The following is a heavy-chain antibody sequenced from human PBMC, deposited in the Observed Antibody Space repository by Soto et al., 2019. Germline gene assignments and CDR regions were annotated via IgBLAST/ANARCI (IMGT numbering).Heavy chain of an antibody. D-gene: IGHD4-4*01. CDR3: ARDSFRHSRAFAY. V-gene: IGHV1-8*01. Sequence: ASVKVSCKASGYTFTSYDIYWVRQAPGQGLEWVGWINPNSGNSGYAQKFQGRVTMTRDTSISTVYMDLSSLRSEDTAVYYCARDSFRHSRAFAYWGQGSLVTVSS. CDR2: INPNSGNS. J-gene: IGHJ4*02. CDR1: GYTFTSYD.